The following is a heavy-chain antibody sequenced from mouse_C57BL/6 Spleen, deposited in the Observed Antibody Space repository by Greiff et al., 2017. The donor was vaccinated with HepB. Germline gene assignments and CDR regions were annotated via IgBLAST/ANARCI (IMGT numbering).Heavy chain of an antibody. CDR2: ISSKSNHYAT. Sequence: EVKLMESGGGLVQPKGSLKLSCAASGFSFNTYAMNWVRQAPGKGLEWVARISSKSNHYATYYADSVKDRFTIFRDESESMLYLQMNNLKTADTATYYCVIRPCGSSLAYWGQGTLVTVSA. J-gene: IGHJ3*01. D-gene: IGHD1-1*01. V-gene: IGHV10-1*01. CDR1: GFSFNTYA. CDR3: VIRPCGSSLAY.